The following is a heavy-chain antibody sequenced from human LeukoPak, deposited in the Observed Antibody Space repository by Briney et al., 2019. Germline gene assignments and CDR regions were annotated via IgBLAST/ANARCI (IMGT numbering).Heavy chain of an antibody. J-gene: IGHJ4*02. CDR2: VKSKSDGGTT. D-gene: IGHD1-26*01. CDR1: GFTFSDAW. CDR3: TKLSGSFSVY. V-gene: IGHV3-15*01. Sequence: GGSLRLSCEASGFTFSDAWLTWVRQAPGKGLEWVGRVKSKSDGGTTDYAAPVKGRFTISRDDSKNTLYLQMNSLKTEDTAVYYCTKLSGSFSVYWGQGTLVTVSS.